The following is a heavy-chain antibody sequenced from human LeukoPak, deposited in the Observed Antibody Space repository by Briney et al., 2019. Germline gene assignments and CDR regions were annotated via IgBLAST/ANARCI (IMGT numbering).Heavy chain of an antibody. V-gene: IGHV4-59*12. CDR2: IYYSGST. CDR3: ARVLRDDILTGIDY. J-gene: IGHJ4*02. D-gene: IGHD3-9*01. CDR1: GGSISSYY. Sequence: SETLSLTCTVSGGSISSYYWSWIRQPPGKGLEWLGYIYYSGSTNYNPSLKSRVTISVDTSKNQFSLKVSSVTAADTAVYYCARVLRDDILTGIDYWGQGTLVTVSS.